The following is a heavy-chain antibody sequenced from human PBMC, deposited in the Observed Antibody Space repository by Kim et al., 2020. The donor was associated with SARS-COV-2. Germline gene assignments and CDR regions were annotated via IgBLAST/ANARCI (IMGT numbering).Heavy chain of an antibody. Sequence: SETLSLTCTVSGGSISSGGYYWSWIRQHPGKGLEWIGYIYYSGSTYYNPSLKSRVTISVDTSKNQFSLKLSSVTAADTAVYYCAREHICNRCMVRGQAWFDPWGQGTLVTVSS. CDR1: GGSISSGGYY. CDR3: AREHICNRCMVRGQAWFDP. V-gene: IGHV4-31*03. D-gene: IGHD3-10*01. CDR2: IYYSGST. J-gene: IGHJ5*02.